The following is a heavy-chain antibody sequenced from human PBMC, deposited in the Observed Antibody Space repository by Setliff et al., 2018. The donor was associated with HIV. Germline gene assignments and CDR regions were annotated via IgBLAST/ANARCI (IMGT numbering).Heavy chain of an antibody. Sequence: ASVKVSCKASGYTFSKYVIHWVRQAPGQRLEWMGYIIPGRDYTHYSQKFRDRVTLTTDTSTSTAYMELRSLTSDDTAVYYCARGYCGGGICYSPNWLDPWGQGTLVTVSS. CDR3: ARGYCGGGICYSPNWLDP. J-gene: IGHJ5*02. V-gene: IGHV1-3*01. D-gene: IGHD2-15*01. CDR1: GYTFSKYV. CDR2: IIPGRDYT.